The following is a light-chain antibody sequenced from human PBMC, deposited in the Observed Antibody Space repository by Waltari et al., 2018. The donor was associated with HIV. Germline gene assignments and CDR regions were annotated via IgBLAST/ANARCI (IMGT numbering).Light chain of an antibody. CDR2: SNN. J-gene: IGLJ2*01. CDR3: ATLDDSLNGPV. CDR1: SPNIGANA. Sequence: QSVLTQPPSVSGTPGPTLTISCSGGSPNIGANAVSWYRQFPGTAPKLVTYSNNQGPSGVPDRFSGAKSGTSASRAISGLQSEDEADYYCATLDDSLNGPVFGGGTKVTVL. V-gene: IGLV1-44*01.